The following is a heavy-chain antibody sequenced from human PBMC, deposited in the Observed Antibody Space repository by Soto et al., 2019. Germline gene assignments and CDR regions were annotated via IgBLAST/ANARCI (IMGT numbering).Heavy chain of an antibody. CDR1: GFTVSSNY. Sequence: GGSLRLSCAASGFTVSSNYMSWVRQAPGKGLEWVSVIYSGGSTYYADSVKGRFTISRDNSKNTLYLQMNSLRAEDTAVYYCAREPVSPYYYYYYGMDVWGQGTTVTVSS. CDR3: AREPVSPYYYYYYGMDV. V-gene: IGHV3-53*01. D-gene: IGHD3-16*01. CDR2: IYSGGST. J-gene: IGHJ6*02.